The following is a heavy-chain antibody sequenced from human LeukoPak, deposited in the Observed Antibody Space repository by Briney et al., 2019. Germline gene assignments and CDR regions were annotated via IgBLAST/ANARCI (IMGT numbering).Heavy chain of an antibody. D-gene: IGHD6-19*01. CDR3: ARESQWLANLFDY. J-gene: IGHJ4*02. CDR1: GVTFSNYA. Sequence: GGSLRLSCAASGVTFSNYAMSWVRQAPGKGLEWVSVISGSSGSTYYADSVKGRFTISRDNSKNTLYLQMNSLRAEDTAVYYCARESQWLANLFDYWGQGTLVTVSS. CDR2: ISGSSGST. V-gene: IGHV3-23*01.